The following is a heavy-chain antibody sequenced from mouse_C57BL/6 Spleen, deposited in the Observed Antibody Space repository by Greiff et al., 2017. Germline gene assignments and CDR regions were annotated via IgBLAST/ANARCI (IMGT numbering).Heavy chain of an antibody. CDR2: IRLKSDNYAT. CDR1: GFTFSNYW. V-gene: IGHV6-3*01. J-gene: IGHJ4*01. D-gene: IGHD3-1*01. CDR3: TGGRDY. Sequence: EVKLMESGGGLVQPGGSMKLSCVASGFTFSNYWMNWVRQSPEKGLEWVAQIRLKSDNYATHYAESVKGRFTISRDDSKSSVYLQMHYLRAEDAGSYYCTGGRDYWGQGTSVTVSS.